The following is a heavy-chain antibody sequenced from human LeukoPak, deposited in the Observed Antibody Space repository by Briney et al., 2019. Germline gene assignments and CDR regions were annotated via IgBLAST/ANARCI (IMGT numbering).Heavy chain of an antibody. CDR3: ARDLYDSRGYYYYGMDV. J-gene: IGHJ6*02. Sequence: GGSLRLSCAASGFTFSSYSMNWVRQAPGKGLEWVSSISCSSSYIYYADSVKGRFTISRDNAKNSLYLQMNSLRAEDTAVYYCARDLYDSRGYYYYGMDVWGQGTTVTVFS. V-gene: IGHV3-21*01. CDR1: GFTFSSYS. D-gene: IGHD3-22*01. CDR2: ISCSSSYI.